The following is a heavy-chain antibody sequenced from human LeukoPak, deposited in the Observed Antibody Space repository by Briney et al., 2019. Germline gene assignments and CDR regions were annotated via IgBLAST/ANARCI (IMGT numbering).Heavy chain of an antibody. CDR2: IYYSGST. D-gene: IGHD3-10*01. CDR3: ASASGSYYTLPSYFDY. J-gene: IGHJ4*02. V-gene: IGHV4-31*03. CDR1: GGSISSGGYY. Sequence: SQTLSLTCTVSGGSISSGGYYWSWIRQHPGKGLEWIGYIYYSGSTYYNPSLKSRVTVSVDTSKNQFSLELSSVTAADTAVYHCASASGSYYTLPSYFDYWGQGTLVTVSS.